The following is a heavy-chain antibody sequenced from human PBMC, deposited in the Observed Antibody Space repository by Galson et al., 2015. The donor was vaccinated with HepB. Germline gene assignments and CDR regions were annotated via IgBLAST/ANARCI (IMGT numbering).Heavy chain of an antibody. J-gene: IGHJ4*02. V-gene: IGHV1-18*01. CDR1: GCTFNKYG. D-gene: IGHD3-9*01. Sequence: SVKVSCKASGCTFNKYGISWVRQAPGQGLEWMGWISTKRGNTKHAQNFQGRVTMTTETSTNTAYMELRSLRSADTAVYYCARDVDWALDYWGPGTLVTVSS. CDR3: ARDVDWALDY. CDR2: ISTKRGNT.